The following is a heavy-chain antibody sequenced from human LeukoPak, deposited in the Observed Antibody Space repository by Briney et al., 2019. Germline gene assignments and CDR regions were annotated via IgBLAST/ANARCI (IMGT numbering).Heavy chain of an antibody. CDR3: ARGQTVTTYNYYYYMEV. D-gene: IGHD4-17*01. V-gene: IGHV1-8*03. CDR1: GYTFTSYD. CDR2: MNPNSGNT. Sequence: ASVKVSCKASGYTFTSYDINWVRQATGQGLEWMGWMNPNSGNTGYAQKFQGRVTITRNTSISTAYMELSSLRSEDTAVYYCARGQTVTTYNYYYYMEVWGKGTTVTVSS. J-gene: IGHJ6*03.